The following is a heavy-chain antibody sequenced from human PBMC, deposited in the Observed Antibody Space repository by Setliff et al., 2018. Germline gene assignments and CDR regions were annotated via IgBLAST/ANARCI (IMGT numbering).Heavy chain of an antibody. CDR3: ATSGATDYYGMDV. CDR1: GYTFTSYG. D-gene: IGHD1-26*01. Sequence: ASVKVSCKASGYTFTSYGISWVRQAPGQGLEWMGWISANSGGTNYAQKFQGWVTMTRDTSISTAYMELSRLRSEDTAVYYCATSGATDYYGMDVWGQGTTVTVSS. CDR2: ISANSGGT. J-gene: IGHJ6*02. V-gene: IGHV1-2*04.